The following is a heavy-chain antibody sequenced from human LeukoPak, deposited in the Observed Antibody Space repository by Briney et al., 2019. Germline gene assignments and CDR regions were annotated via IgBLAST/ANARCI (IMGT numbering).Heavy chain of an antibody. CDR3: ARDLGQYYDTSDNWFDP. CDR1: GFTFSNYW. D-gene: IGHD3-22*01. V-gene: IGHV3-74*01. CDR2: INSDGINT. J-gene: IGHJ5*02. Sequence: GGSLRLSCAASGFTFSNYWMHWVRQAPGKGLVWVSRINSDGINTSYADSVKGRFTISRDNAKNTLNLQMNSLRAEDTAVYYCARDLGQYYDTSDNWFDPWGQGPLVPVSS.